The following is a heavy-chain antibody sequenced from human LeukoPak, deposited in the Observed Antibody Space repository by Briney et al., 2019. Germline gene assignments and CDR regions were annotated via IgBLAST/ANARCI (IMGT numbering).Heavy chain of an antibody. V-gene: IGHV1-8*01. Sequence: ASVKVSCKASGYTFTSYDINWVRQATGQGLEWMGWMNPNSGNTGYAQKFQGRVTMTRNTSISTAYMELSSLRAEDTAVYYCARGGAAAGPFDYWGQGTLVTVSS. CDR2: MNPNSGNT. D-gene: IGHD6-13*01. CDR1: GYTFTSYD. J-gene: IGHJ4*02. CDR3: ARGGAAAGPFDY.